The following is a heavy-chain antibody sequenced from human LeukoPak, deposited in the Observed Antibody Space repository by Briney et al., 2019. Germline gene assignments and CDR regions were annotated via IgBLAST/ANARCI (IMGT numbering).Heavy chain of an antibody. CDR1: GFTFSDYY. D-gene: IGHD1-26*01. J-gene: IGHJ3*02. V-gene: IGHV3-11*03. Sequence: SGGSLRLSCAASGFTFSDYYMGWIRQAPGKGLEWVSYISSSSSYTNYADSVKGRFTISRDNAKNSLYLQMNSLRAEDTAVYYCARMRVGAQRDAFDIWGQGTMVTVSS. CDR3: ARMRVGAQRDAFDI. CDR2: ISSSSSYT.